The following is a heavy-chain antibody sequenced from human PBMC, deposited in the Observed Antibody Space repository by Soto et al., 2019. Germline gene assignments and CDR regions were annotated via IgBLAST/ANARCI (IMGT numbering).Heavy chain of an antibody. CDR1: GFTFSSYG. J-gene: IGHJ3*02. D-gene: IGHD2-15*01. V-gene: IGHV3-30*18. Sequence: QVQLVESGGGVVQPGRSLRLSCAASGFTFSSYGMPWVRQAPGKGLEWVAVISYDGSNKYYADPVKGRFTISRDNSKRTLYLQMNRLRAEDTAVYYCAKDLGVSATYDSFDIWFQGTMVTVSS. CDR2: ISYDGSNK. CDR3: AKDLGVSATYDSFDI.